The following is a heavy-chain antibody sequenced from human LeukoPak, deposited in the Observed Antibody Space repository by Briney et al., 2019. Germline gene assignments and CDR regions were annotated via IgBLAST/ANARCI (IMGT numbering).Heavy chain of an antibody. CDR2: INRSGST. CDR1: GGSFSGYY. CDR3: ARGLSAIVF. D-gene: IGHD2-15*01. J-gene: IGHJ4*02. Sequence: SETLSLTCDVYGGSFSGYYWSWIRQPPGKGLEWIGEINRSGSTNYNPSLKSRVTISVDTSKNQFSLKLTSVTAADTAVYYCARGLSAIVFWGQGTLVTVSS. V-gene: IGHV4-34*01.